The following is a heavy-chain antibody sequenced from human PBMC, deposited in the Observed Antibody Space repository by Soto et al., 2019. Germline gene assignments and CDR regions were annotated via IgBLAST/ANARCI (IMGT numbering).Heavy chain of an antibody. D-gene: IGHD3-3*01. CDR2: INPSGGST. J-gene: IGHJ4*02. Sequence: ASVKVSCKASGYTFTSYYMHWVRQAPGQGLEWMGIINPSGGSTSYAQKFQGRVTMTRDTSTSTVYMELSSLRSEDTAVYYCARSPSTYDFWSGYLGFDYWGQGTLVTVSS. V-gene: IGHV1-46*03. CDR1: GYTFTSYY. CDR3: ARSPSTYDFWSGYLGFDY.